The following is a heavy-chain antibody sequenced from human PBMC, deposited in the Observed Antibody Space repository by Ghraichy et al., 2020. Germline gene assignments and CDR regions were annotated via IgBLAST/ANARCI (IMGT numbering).Heavy chain of an antibody. Sequence: GGSLRLSCAASGFTFSSYWMSWVRQAPGKGLEWVANINEDGSEKYYVDSVKGRFAIYRDNAKKSLYLQMSSLRAEDTAVYYCTRDMGHYWGQGTLVTVSS. CDR1: GFTFSSYW. J-gene: IGHJ4*02. D-gene: IGHD3-16*01. CDR2: INEDGSEK. CDR3: TRDMGHY. V-gene: IGHV3-7*01.